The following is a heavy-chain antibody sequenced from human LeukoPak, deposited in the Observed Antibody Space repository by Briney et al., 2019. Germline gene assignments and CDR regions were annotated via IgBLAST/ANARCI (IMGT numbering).Heavy chain of an antibody. CDR3: ARLLSHNWRTPYYFDY. D-gene: IGHD1-1*01. J-gene: IGHJ4*02. CDR2: IYHSGST. V-gene: IGHV4-30-2*01. CDR1: GGSISSGGYY. Sequence: PSETLSLTCTVSGGSISSGGYYWSWIRQPPGKGLEWIGYIYHSGSTYYNPSLKSRVTISVDRSKNQFSLKLSSVTAADTAVYYCARLLSHNWRTPYYFDYWGQGTLVTVSS.